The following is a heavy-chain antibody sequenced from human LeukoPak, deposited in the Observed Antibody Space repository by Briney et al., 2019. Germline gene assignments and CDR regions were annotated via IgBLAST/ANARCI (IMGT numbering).Heavy chain of an antibody. J-gene: IGHJ6*03. CDR3: ARAAEDIVVVPAPYYYYMDV. Sequence: ASVKVSCKASGGTFSSFVINWVRPALGQGLEWMGGIIPIFGTANYAQKFQGIVALTAAESTSTAYMKLSSLRSEDTAVYYCARAAEDIVVVPAPYYYYMDVWGKGTTVTVSS. CDR1: GGTFSSFV. V-gene: IGHV1-69*13. D-gene: IGHD2-2*01. CDR2: IIPIFGTA.